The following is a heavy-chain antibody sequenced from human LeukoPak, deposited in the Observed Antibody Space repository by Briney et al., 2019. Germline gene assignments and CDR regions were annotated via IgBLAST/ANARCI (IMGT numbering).Heavy chain of an antibody. V-gene: IGHV4-59*01. CDR2: IYYSGST. J-gene: IGHJ6*02. CDR1: GGSISSYY. Sequence: PSETLSLTCTVSGGSISSYYWSWIRQPPGKGLEWIGYIYYSGSTNYNPSLKSRVTISVDTSKNQFSLKLSSVTAADTAVYYCARSVPYYDILTGPRVYYYGMDVWGQGTTVTVSS. CDR3: ARSVPYYDILTGPRVYYYGMDV. D-gene: IGHD3-9*01.